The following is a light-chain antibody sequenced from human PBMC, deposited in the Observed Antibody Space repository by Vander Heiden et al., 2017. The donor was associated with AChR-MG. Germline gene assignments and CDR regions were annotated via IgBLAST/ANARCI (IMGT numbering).Light chain of an antibody. CDR2: DNN. CDR1: TSHIGADYG. Sequence: QSVLTQPPSVSGAPGQRVTISCTGSTSHIGADYGVHWYQHLPGKAPKLLIFDNNNRPSGVPDRFSGSRSGTSASLAITGLQAEDEADYYCQSYDSSLSVVVFGGGTKLTVL. CDR3: QSYDSSLSVVV. J-gene: IGLJ2*01. V-gene: IGLV1-40*01.